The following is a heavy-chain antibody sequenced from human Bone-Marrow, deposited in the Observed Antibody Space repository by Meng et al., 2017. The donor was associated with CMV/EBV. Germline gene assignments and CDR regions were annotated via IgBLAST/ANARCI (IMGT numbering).Heavy chain of an antibody. CDR1: GYTFTSYG. D-gene: IGHD2-2*01. CDR2: ISAYNGNT. J-gene: IGHJ5*02. CDR3: ARTYCSSTSCYLLRKFAP. Sequence: ASVKVSCKASGYTFTSYGISWVRQAPGQGLEWMGWISAYNGNTNYAQKLQGRVTMTTDTSTSTAYMELRSLRSDDTAVYYCARTYCSSTSCYLLRKFAPWGQGPRVTGSS. V-gene: IGHV1-18*01.